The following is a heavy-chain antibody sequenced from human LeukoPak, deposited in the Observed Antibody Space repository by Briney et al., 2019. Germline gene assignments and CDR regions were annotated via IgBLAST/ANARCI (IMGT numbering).Heavy chain of an antibody. Sequence: SETLSLTCTVSGGSIGSSSYYWGWIRQPPGKGLEWIGSIYYSGSTYYNPSLESRVTISVDTSKNQFSLKLSSVTAADTAVYYCARVRYYPYYFDYWGQGTLVTVSS. J-gene: IGHJ4*02. CDR1: GGSIGSSSYY. CDR3: ARVRYYPYYFDY. V-gene: IGHV4-39*07. CDR2: IYYSGST. D-gene: IGHD2-8*01.